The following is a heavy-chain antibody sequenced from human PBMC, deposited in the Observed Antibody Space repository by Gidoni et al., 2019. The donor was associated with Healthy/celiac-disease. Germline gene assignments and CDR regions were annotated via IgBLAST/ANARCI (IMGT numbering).Heavy chain of an antibody. CDR1: GFTFRSYS. D-gene: IGHD3-3*01. CDR2: ISSSSSTI. Sequence: EVQLVESGGGLVQPGGSLRLSCAASGFTFRSYSMNWVRQAPGKGLEWVSYISSSSSTIYYADSVKGRFTISRDNAKNSLYLQMNSLRDEDTAVYYCARASWDEFWSGYRLGAFDIWGQGTMVTVSS. V-gene: IGHV3-48*02. CDR3: ARASWDEFWSGYRLGAFDI. J-gene: IGHJ3*02.